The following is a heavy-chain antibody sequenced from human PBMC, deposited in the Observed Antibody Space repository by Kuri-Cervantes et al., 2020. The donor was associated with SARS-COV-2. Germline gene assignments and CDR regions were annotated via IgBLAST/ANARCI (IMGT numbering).Heavy chain of an antibody. J-gene: IGHJ4*02. Sequence: GGSLRLSCAASGFTFSSYAMHWVRQAPGKGLEWVAVISYDGSNKYYADSVKGRFTISRDNSKNTLYLQMNSLRPEDTAVYYCTRAQTSFDSWGQGTLVTVSS. CDR2: ISYDGSNK. CDR1: GFTFSSYA. CDR3: TRAQTSFDS. V-gene: IGHV3-30-3*01.